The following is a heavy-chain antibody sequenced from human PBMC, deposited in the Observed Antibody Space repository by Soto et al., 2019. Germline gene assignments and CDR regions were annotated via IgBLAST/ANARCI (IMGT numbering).Heavy chain of an antibody. J-gene: IGHJ4*02. V-gene: IGHV4-34*01. CDR2: INHSGST. D-gene: IGHD4-17*01. CDR3: ASQRPTVTTFDY. Sequence: SLTCAVYGGSFSDYYWTWIRQPPGKGLEWIGEINHSGSTKYNPSLKSRVTISVDTSKNQFSLKLSSVTAADTAVYYCASQRPTVTTFDYWGQGTLVTVSS. CDR1: GGSFSDYY.